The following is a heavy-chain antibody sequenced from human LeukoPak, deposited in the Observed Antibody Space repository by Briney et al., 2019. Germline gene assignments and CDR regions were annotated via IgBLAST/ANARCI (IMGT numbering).Heavy chain of an antibody. CDR2: IYYSGST. D-gene: IGHD2-2*01. CDR1: GGSISSYY. V-gene: IGHV4-59*12. J-gene: IGHJ4*02. Sequence: PSETLSLTCTVSGGSISSYYWSWIRQPPGKGLEWIGYIYYSGSTNYNPSLKSRVTISVDTSKNQFSLKLSSVTAADTAVYYCARGPLIVVVPAPDWEIFDYWGQGTLVTVSS. CDR3: ARGPLIVVVPAPDWEIFDY.